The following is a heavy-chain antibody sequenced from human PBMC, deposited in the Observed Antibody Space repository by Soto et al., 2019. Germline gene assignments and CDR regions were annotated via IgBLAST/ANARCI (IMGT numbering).Heavy chain of an antibody. J-gene: IGHJ4*02. CDR3: ASLRGDFWSGSTYYFDY. D-gene: IGHD3-3*01. CDR1: GGSISSYY. CDR2: IYYSGST. V-gene: IGHV4-59*01. Sequence: PSETLSLTCTVSGGSISSYYWSWIRQPPGKGLEWIGYIYYSGSTNYNPSLKSRVTISVDTSKNQFSLKLSSVTAADTAVYYCASLRGDFWSGSTYYFDYWGQGTLVTVSS.